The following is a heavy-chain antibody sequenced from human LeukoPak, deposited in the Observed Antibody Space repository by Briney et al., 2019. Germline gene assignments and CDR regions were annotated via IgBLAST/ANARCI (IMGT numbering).Heavy chain of an antibody. CDR2: INHSGST. J-gene: IGHJ3*02. V-gene: IGHV4-34*01. CDR3: ARREVVVADDAFDI. Sequence: SETLSLTCAVYGGSFGGYYWSWIRQPPGKGLEWIGEINHSGSTNYNPSLKSRVTISVDTSKNQFSLKLSSVTAADTAVYYCARREVVVADDAFDIWGQGTMVTVSS. CDR1: GGSFGGYY. D-gene: IGHD2-15*01.